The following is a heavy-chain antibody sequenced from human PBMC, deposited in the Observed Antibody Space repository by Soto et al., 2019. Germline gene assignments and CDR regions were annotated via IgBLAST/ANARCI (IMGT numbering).Heavy chain of an antibody. CDR1: GFSLTTSAVG. J-gene: IGHJ4*02. CDR3: AHGSGWLFDY. CDR2: LYWNDDN. D-gene: IGHD6-19*01. V-gene: IGHV2-5*01. Sequence: QITLKESGPTLVKPTQTLTLTCTFSGFSLTTSAVGVGWIRQPPGKGLEWLALLYWNDDNKYSPSLRNRLTLTKDTSKNQVVLTMTNMDPADTATYYCAHGSGWLFDYCGQGTLVTVSS.